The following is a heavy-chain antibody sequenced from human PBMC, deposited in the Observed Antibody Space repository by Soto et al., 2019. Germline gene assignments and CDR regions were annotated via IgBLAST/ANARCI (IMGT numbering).Heavy chain of an antibody. CDR1: GGSFSGYY. D-gene: IGHD6-13*01. V-gene: IGHV4-34*01. CDR2: INHSGST. Sequence: QVQLQQWGAGLLKPSETLSLTCAVYGGSFSGYYWSWIRQPPGKGLEWIGEINHSGSTNYNPSLKSRVTISVDTSKNQFSLKLSSVTAADTAVYYCARGRVLGIAAAGGLYFDYWGQGTLVTVSS. CDR3: ARGRVLGIAAAGGLYFDY. J-gene: IGHJ4*02.